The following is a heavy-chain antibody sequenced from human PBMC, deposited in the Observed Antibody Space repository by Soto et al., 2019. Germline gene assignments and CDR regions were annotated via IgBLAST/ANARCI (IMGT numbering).Heavy chain of an antibody. V-gene: IGHV4-59*01. J-gene: IGHJ4*02. CDR1: GGSISSYY. Sequence: PSETLSLTCTVSGGSISSYYWSWIRQPPGKGLEWIGYIYYSGSTKYNPSLKSRVTISVDTSKNQFSLKLSSVTAADTAVYYCARAHCSGGSCPIPEFDYWGQGTLVTGSS. CDR3: ARAHCSGGSCPIPEFDY. CDR2: IYYSGST. D-gene: IGHD2-15*01.